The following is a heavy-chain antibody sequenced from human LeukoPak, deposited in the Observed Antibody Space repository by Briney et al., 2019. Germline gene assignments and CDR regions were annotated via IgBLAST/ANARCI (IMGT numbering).Heavy chain of an antibody. V-gene: IGHV1-69*01. CDR1: GGTFSSYA. D-gene: IGHD1-7*01. J-gene: IGHJ4*02. CDR3: ARGGWNYFPDY. Sequence: ASVKVSCKASGGTFSSYAISWVRQAPGQGLEWMGGIIPIFGTANYAQKFQGRVTITADESTSTAYMELSSLRSEDTAVYYCARGGWNYFPDYWGQGILVAVSS. CDR2: IIPIFGTA.